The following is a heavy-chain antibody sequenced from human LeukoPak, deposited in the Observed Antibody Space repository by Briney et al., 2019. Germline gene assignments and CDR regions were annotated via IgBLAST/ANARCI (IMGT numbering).Heavy chain of an antibody. CDR1: GGSISSYY. J-gene: IGHJ4*02. CDR3: ARGGVLKSVDY. CDR2: IYYSGST. D-gene: IGHD3-16*01. Sequence: PSETLSLTCTVSGGSISSYYWSWIRQPPGKGLEWIEYIYYSGSTNYNPSLKSRVTISVDTSKNQFSLKLSSVTAADTAVYYCARGGVLKSVDYWGQGTLVAVSS. V-gene: IGHV4-59*01.